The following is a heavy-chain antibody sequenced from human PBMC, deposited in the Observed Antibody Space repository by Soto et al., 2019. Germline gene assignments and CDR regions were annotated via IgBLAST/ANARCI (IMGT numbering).Heavy chain of an antibody. J-gene: IGHJ5*02. CDR3: ARESRDFFLWFDP. V-gene: IGHV1-3*01. Sequence: QVQLVQSGGEVKKPGASVKVSCKASGYIFSKDAIHWVRQVPGHKLEWMGWLNVGTGNTKYSQKFQGRVTITRDTSATTAYMELHSLTSEDTAVYYCARESRDFFLWFDPWGHGTLVTVSS. CDR1: GYIFSKDA. CDR2: LNVGTGNT.